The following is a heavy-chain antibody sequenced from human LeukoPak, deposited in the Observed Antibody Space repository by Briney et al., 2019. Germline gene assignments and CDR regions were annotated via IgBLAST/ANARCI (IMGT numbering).Heavy chain of an antibody. CDR2: IYSGGST. CDR3: ARGARGYDILTGYYSNRYFDY. D-gene: IGHD3-9*01. CDR1: GFTVSSNY. J-gene: IGHJ4*02. Sequence: GGSLRLSCAASGFTVSSNYMNWVRQAPGKGLEWVSVIYSGGSTYYADSVKGRFTISRDNSKNTLYLQMNSLRAEDTAVYYCARGARGYDILTGYYSNRYFDYWGQGTLVTVSS. V-gene: IGHV3-66*01.